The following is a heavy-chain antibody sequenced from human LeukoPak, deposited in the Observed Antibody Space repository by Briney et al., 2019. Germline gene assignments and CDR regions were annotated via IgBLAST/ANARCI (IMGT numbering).Heavy chain of an antibody. CDR3: AELGITMIGGV. CDR2: ISSSGSTI. Sequence: GGSLRLSCAASGFTFSSYWMNWVRQAPGKGLEWVSYISSSGSTIYYADSVEGRFTISRDNAKNSLYLQMNSLRAEDTAVYYCAELGITMIGGVWGKGTTVTISS. D-gene: IGHD3-10*02. J-gene: IGHJ6*04. V-gene: IGHV3-48*04. CDR1: GFTFSSYW.